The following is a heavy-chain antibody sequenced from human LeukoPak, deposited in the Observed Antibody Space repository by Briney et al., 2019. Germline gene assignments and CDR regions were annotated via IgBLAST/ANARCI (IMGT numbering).Heavy chain of an antibody. CDR1: GASINSYY. D-gene: IGHD4-23*01. Sequence: PSETLSLTCSVSGASINSYYWSWIRQPPGKGLEWIGYIHYSGSTNYNPSVKSRVTISADTSKNQISLKLSSVTAADTAVYYCARVGTTIVTNWFDPWGQGTLVTVSS. CDR2: IHYSGST. J-gene: IGHJ5*02. CDR3: ARVGTTIVTNWFDP. V-gene: IGHV4-59*01.